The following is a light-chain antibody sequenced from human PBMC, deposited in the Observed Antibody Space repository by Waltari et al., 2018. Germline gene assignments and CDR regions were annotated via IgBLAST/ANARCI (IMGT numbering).Light chain of an antibody. J-gene: IGKJ4*01. CDR2: AAS. CDR3: QQSYSTPQT. CDR1: QSISSY. V-gene: IGKV1-39*01. Sequence: DIQMTQSPSSLSASVGDRVTITCRASQSISSYLNWYQQKPGKAPKLLIYAASSLQSGVPSRFSGSGSGTDFTLTISSLQPEDFATYDCQQSYSTPQTFGAGTTVEIK.